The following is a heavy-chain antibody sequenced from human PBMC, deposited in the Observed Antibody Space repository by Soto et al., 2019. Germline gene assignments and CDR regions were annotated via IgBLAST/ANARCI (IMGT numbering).Heavy chain of an antibody. CDR3: ARDYYGSGSHLYYYGMDV. CDR2: IIPIFGTA. J-gene: IGHJ6*02. V-gene: IGHV1-69*06. CDR1: GGTFSSYA. D-gene: IGHD3-10*01. Sequence: SVKVSCKASGGTFSSYAISWVRQAPGQGLEWMGGIIPIFGTANYAQKFQGRVTITADKSTSTAYMELSSLRSEDTAVYYCARDYYGSGSHLYYYGMDVWGQGTTVTVSS.